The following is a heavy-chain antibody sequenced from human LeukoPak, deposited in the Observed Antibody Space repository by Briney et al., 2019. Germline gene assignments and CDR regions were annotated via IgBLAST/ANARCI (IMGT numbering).Heavy chain of an antibody. V-gene: IGHV3-11*01. CDR1: GFTFSDYY. J-gene: IGHJ4*02. CDR2: ISSSGSTI. Sequence: PGGSLRLSCAASGFTFSDYYMSWIRQAPGKGLEWVSYISSSGSTIYYADSVKGRFTISRDNVKNSLYLQMNSLRAEDTAVYYCASVDFWSGYYDYWGQGTLVTVSS. D-gene: IGHD3-3*01. CDR3: ASVDFWSGYYDY.